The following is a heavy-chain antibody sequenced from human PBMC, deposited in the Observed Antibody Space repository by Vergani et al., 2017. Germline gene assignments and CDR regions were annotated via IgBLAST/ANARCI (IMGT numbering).Heavy chain of an antibody. Sequence: QVQLVESGGGVVQPGGSLRLSCAASGFTFSTYGMHWVRQAPGKGLEWVAFIRYDGSNKFYVDSVKGRFTISRDNSENTLYLQMSGLRAEDTAVYYCVKDIAASGNYWYFDLWGRGTLVTVSS. CDR2: IRYDGSNK. J-gene: IGHJ2*01. V-gene: IGHV3-30*02. D-gene: IGHD6-13*01. CDR3: VKDIAASGNYWYFDL. CDR1: GFTFSTYG.